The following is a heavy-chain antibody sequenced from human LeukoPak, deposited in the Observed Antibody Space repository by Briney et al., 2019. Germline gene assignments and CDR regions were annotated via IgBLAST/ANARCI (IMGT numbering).Heavy chain of an antibody. J-gene: IGHJ4*02. V-gene: IGHV3-48*01. CDR1: GFTFSSYS. CDR3: ARVLYDSSGYERIDY. D-gene: IGHD3-22*01. CDR2: ISSSSSTI. Sequence: GGSLRLSCAASGFTFSSYSMNWVRQAPGKGLEWVSYISSSSSTIYYADSVKGRFTISRDNAKNSLYLQMNSLRAEDTAVYYCARVLYDSSGYERIDYWGQGTLVTVSS.